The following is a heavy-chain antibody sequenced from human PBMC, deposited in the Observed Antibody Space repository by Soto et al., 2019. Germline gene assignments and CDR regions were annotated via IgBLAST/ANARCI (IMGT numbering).Heavy chain of an antibody. Sequence: QVQLVQSGAEVKKPGSSVKVSCKASGGTFSSYAISWVRQAPGQGLEWMGGIIPIFGTANYAQKFQGRVTITADESTSTAYMELSSLRSEDMAVYYCARAPRVGYDSSGYYYFDYWGQGTLVTVSS. V-gene: IGHV1-69*01. CDR1: GGTFSSYA. D-gene: IGHD3-22*01. CDR3: ARAPRVGYDSSGYYYFDY. J-gene: IGHJ4*02. CDR2: IIPIFGTA.